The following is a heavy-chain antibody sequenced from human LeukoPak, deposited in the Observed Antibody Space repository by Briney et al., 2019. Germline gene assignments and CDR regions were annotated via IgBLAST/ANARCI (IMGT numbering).Heavy chain of an antibody. CDR1: GYTLTELS. Sequence: ASVKVSCKVSGYTLTELSMHWVRQAPGKGLEWMGDFDPEDGETIYAQKFQGRVTMTEDTSTDTAYMELSSLRSEDTAVYYCGTKYYDSSGYYLYFDYWGQGTLVTVSS. D-gene: IGHD3-22*01. CDR3: GTKYYDSSGYYLYFDY. J-gene: IGHJ4*02. CDR2: FDPEDGET. V-gene: IGHV1-24*01.